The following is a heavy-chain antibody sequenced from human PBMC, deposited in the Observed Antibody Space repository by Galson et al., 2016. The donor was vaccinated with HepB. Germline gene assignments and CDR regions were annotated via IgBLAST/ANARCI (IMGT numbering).Heavy chain of an antibody. CDR1: GFVFSNFG. V-gene: IGHV3-23*01. J-gene: IGHJ4*02. D-gene: IGHD1-1*01. Sequence: SLRLSCAASGFVFSNFGLRWVRQAPGKGLEWVASISTRRTTNYSDSVQGRFTISRDNSNNTLYLQMNGLRAEDTAVYYCAKERLVRRIFDHWGQGTLLTVSS. CDR3: AKERLVRRIFDH. CDR2: ISTRRTT.